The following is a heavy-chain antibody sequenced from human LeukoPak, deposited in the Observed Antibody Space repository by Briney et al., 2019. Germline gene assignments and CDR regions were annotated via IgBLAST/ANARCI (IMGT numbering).Heavy chain of an antibody. V-gene: IGHV5-51*01. Sequence: GESLKISCKGSGYSFTSYWIGWVRQMPGKGLEWMGIIYPGDSDTRYSPSLQGQFTLSGDKSINTAYLQWSSLKASDTAMYYCARQVTAASDSWGQGTLVTVSS. CDR1: GYSFTSYW. CDR2: IYPGDSDT. D-gene: IGHD6-13*01. J-gene: IGHJ4*02. CDR3: ARQVTAASDS.